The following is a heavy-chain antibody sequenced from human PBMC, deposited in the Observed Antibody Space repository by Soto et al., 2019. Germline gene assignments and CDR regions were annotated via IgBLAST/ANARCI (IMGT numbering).Heavy chain of an antibody. CDR1: GYIFSDYW. J-gene: IGHJ6*02. Sequence: GASLKISCKGSGYIFSDYWIGWVRQMPGKGLEWLGIIYPSASDTAYGPSFAGQVTISADKSIRTAFLQWSSLKASDTAMYYCARVRGSSHLYHLHGMVVGGQGTTVNVS. CDR2: IYPSASDT. V-gene: IGHV5-51*01. CDR3: ARVRGSSHLYHLHGMVV. D-gene: IGHD3-16*01.